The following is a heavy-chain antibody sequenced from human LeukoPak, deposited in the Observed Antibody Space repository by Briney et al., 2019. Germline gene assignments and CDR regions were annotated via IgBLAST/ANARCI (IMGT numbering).Heavy chain of an antibody. CDR3: ARDLLKETTRWSWYFDL. CDR2: IYTSGST. J-gene: IGHJ2*01. Sequence: PSETLSLTCTVSGGSISSYYWSWIRQPAGKGLEWMGRIYTSGSTNYNPSLKSRVTMSVDTSKNQFSLKLSSVTAADTAVYYCARDLLKETTRWSWYFDLWGRGTLVTVSS. V-gene: IGHV4-4*07. D-gene: IGHD4-23*01. CDR1: GGSISSYY.